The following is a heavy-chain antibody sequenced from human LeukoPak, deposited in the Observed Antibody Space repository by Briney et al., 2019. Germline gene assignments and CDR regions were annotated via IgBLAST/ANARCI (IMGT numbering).Heavy chain of an antibody. CDR3: ARGEMATVYFDY. V-gene: IGHV1-69*05. Sequence: SVKVSCXASGGTFSSYAISWVRQAPGQGLGWMGGIIPIFGTANYAQKFQGRVTITTDESTSTAYMELSSLRSEDTAVYYCARGEMATVYFDYWGQGTLVTVSS. D-gene: IGHD5-24*01. CDR1: GGTFSSYA. CDR2: IIPIFGTA. J-gene: IGHJ4*02.